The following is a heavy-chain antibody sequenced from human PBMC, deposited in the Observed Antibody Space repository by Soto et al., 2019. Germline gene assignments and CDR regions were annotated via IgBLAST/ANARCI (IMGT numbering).Heavy chain of an antibody. V-gene: IGHV4-31*03. Sequence: SETLSLTCTVSGVSVSNCAYYWTWIRHHPGKGLEWIGYIYHSGSTYHNPSLNSRVTISVDTSMNRFSLKLTSVTAADTAVYHCARLKGGAAGNFDYWGQGTQVTVSS. J-gene: IGHJ4*02. CDR3: ARLKGGAAGNFDY. D-gene: IGHD6-13*01. CDR1: GVSVSNCAYY. CDR2: IYHSGST.